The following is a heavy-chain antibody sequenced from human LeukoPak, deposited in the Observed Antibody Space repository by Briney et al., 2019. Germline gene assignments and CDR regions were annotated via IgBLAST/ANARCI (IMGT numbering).Heavy chain of an antibody. CDR1: GFTFNSYN. Sequence: GGPLRLSCVASGFTFNSYNMNWVRQAPGKGLEWVSSISGSSSYKYSADSLSGRFTISRDNARNSLYLQMNSLRVEDTAVYYCARFSDDYYYYYMDVWGKGTTVTVSS. V-gene: IGHV3-21*01. CDR2: ISGSSSYK. CDR3: ARFSDDYYYYYMDV. J-gene: IGHJ6*03.